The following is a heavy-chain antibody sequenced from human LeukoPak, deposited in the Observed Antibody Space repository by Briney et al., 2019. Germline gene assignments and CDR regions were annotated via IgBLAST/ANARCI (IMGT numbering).Heavy chain of an antibody. CDR2: IYPGDSDT. CDR3: ARRYDSSAYYPY. Sequence: GESLKISCKGSGYSFNTYWIGWVRQMPGKGLEWMGIIYPGDSDTRYSPSFQGQVTISADKSINTAYLQWSSLKASGTAIYYCARRYDSSAYYPYWGQGTLVTVSS. V-gene: IGHV5-51*01. D-gene: IGHD3-22*01. CDR1: GYSFNTYW. J-gene: IGHJ4*02.